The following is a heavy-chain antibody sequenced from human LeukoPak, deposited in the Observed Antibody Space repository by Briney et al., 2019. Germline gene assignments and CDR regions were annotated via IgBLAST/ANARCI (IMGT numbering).Heavy chain of an antibody. CDR2: ISSSGSTI. J-gene: IGHJ4*02. V-gene: IGHV3-11*01. CDR3: ARGGWTIAAAVDY. D-gene: IGHD6-25*01. CDR1: GFTFSDYY. Sequence: GGSLRLSCAASGFTFSDYYMSWLRQAPGKGLAWVSYISSSGSTIYYTDPVKGRFTISRDNAKNSLYLKMNSLRAEDTAVYYCARGGWTIAAAVDYWGQGTRVTVSS.